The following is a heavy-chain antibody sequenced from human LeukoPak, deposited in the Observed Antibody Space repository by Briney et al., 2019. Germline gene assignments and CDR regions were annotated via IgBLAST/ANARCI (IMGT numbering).Heavy chain of an antibody. D-gene: IGHD6-13*01. J-gene: IGHJ4*02. Sequence: SETLSVTCTVSGGSVSSGSYYWSWIRQPPGKGLEWTGYIYYSGSTNYNPSLKSRVTISVDTSKNQFSLKLSSVTAADTAVYYCARVRQLILDYWGQGTLVTVSS. V-gene: IGHV4-61*01. CDR1: GGSVSSGSYY. CDR2: IYYSGST. CDR3: ARVRQLILDY.